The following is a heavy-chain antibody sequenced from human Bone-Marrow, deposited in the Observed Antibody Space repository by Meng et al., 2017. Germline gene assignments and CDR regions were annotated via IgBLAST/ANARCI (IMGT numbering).Heavy chain of an antibody. Sequence: QVQLQESGPGLVKASQSLSLNCTVSGGSISSGRYYWSWIRQHPGKGLEWIGYIYHSGSTYYNPSLKSRVTISVDTSKNQFSLKLSSVTAADTAVYYCARDRNDYGSHYFDYWGQGTLVTVSS. D-gene: IGHD4-17*01. CDR3: ARDRNDYGSHYFDY. CDR1: GGSISSGRYY. V-gene: IGHV4-31*03. CDR2: IYHSGST. J-gene: IGHJ4*02.